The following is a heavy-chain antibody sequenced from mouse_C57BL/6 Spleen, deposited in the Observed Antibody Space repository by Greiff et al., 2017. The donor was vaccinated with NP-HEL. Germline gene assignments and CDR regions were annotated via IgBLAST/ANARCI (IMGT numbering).Heavy chain of an antibody. Sequence: EVQVVESGGGLVKPGGSLKLSCAASGFTFSSYAMSWVRQTPEKRLEWVATISDGGSYTYYPDNVKGRFTISRDNAKNNLYLQMSHLKSEDTAMYYCARDSPIYYGYEDWFAYWGQGTLVTVSA. CDR3: ARDSPIYYGYEDWFAY. D-gene: IGHD2-2*01. V-gene: IGHV5-4*01. J-gene: IGHJ3*01. CDR2: ISDGGSYT. CDR1: GFTFSSYA.